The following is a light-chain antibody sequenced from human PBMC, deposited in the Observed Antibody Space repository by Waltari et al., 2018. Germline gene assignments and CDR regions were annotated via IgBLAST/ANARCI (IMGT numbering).Light chain of an antibody. CDR1: TNDLGRYNH. CDR2: DVT. Sequence: SALTQPRSVSGSPGQSVTISCTGTTNDLGRYNHVSWYQQHPGKAPKLIILDVTKRPSGVPDRLSGSKSGNTASLTISGLRAEDEAEYYCCSYAGSYTWVFGGGTKLTVV. CDR3: CSYAGSYTWV. J-gene: IGLJ3*02. V-gene: IGLV2-11*01.